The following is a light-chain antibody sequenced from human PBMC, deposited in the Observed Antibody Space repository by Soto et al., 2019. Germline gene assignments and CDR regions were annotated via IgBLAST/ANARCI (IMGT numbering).Light chain of an antibody. CDR2: DAS. CDR3: QQYENLPLT. Sequence: DIQLAQSPASLSASVVYRVTIPCQASQDISKYLNWYQQKPGKAPKLLIYDASNLETGIPSRFSGSGSGTNFSLTITSLQPEDIATYYCQQYENLPLTFGGGTKVDI. V-gene: IGKV1-33*01. CDR1: QDISKY. J-gene: IGKJ4*01.